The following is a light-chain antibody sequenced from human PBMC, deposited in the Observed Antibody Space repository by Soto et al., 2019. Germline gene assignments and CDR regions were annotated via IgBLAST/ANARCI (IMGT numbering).Light chain of an antibody. Sequence: IVLTQSPDTLSLSPGAGATLSCRASQDVSVSLAWYQQRPGQAPRLLIHDASNRAAGIPARFSAYGSGTDFTLIIGSLEPEDSAHYYCQQRGSWPYTFGQGTKVDIK. V-gene: IGKV3-11*01. CDR2: DAS. CDR1: QDVSVS. J-gene: IGKJ2*01. CDR3: QQRGSWPYT.